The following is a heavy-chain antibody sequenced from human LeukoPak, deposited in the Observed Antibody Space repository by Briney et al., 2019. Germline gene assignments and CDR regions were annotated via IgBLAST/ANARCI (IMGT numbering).Heavy chain of an antibody. Sequence: SETLSLTCTVSGGSISSGSYYWSWIRQPPGKGLEWIGRISTIGITNYNPSLISRVTISIDTSKNQFSLKLSSVTAADTALYYCARGSSSSHHPALSWGQGTLVTVSS. CDR1: GGSISSGSYY. J-gene: IGHJ4*02. CDR3: ARGSSSSHHPALS. D-gene: IGHD6-13*01. V-gene: IGHV4-61*02. CDR2: ISTIGIT.